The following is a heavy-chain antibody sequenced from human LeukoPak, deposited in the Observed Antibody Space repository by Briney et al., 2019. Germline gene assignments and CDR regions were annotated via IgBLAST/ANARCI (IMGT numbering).Heavy chain of an antibody. J-gene: IGHJ3*02. CDR2: IGTAGDT. D-gene: IGHD3-22*01. CDR1: GFTFSSYD. Sequence: PGGSLRLSCAASGFTFSSYDMHWVRQATGKGLEWVSAIGTAGDTYYPGSVKGRFTISRENAKNSLYLQMNSLRAGDTAVYYCARGGLTRFTMIEEAFDIWGQGTMVTVSS. V-gene: IGHV3-13*01. CDR3: ARGGLTRFTMIEEAFDI.